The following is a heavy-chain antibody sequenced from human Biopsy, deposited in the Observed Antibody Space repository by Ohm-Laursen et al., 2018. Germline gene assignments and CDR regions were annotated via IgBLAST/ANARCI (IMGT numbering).Heavy chain of an antibody. CDR1: GFSVSSYD. V-gene: IGHV3-21*01. J-gene: IGHJ6*02. CDR3: ARDSSRRAREGGMDV. Sequence: SLRLSCAAFGFSVSSYDMNWVRQAPGKGLEWISYISETSSHIYDADSVRGRFTVARDIAKNSLYLQLSSLRVEDTAVYYCARDSSRRAREGGMDVWGQGTTVTV. CDR2: ISETSSHI. D-gene: IGHD6-6*01.